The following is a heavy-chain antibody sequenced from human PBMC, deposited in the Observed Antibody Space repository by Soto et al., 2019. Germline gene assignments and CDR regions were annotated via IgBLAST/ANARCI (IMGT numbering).Heavy chain of an antibody. CDR2: INGDGGTT. Sequence: GGSLRLSCAASGFTFSSSWMHWVRQAPGKGLVWVSRINGDGGTTDYADSVKGRFTISRDNAKNTLYLQMHSLRAEDTAVYYCATSRWIDYGDELGAFDIWGQGTMVTVSS. CDR1: GFTFSSSW. V-gene: IGHV3-74*01. D-gene: IGHD4-17*01. CDR3: ATSRWIDYGDELGAFDI. J-gene: IGHJ3*02.